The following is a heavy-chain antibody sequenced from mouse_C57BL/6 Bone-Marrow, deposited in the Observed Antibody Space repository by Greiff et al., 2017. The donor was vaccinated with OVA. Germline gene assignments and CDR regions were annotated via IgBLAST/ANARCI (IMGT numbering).Heavy chain of an antibody. CDR1: GYTFTDYE. Sequence: VQLQQSGAELVRPGASVTLSCKASGYTFTDYEMHWVKQTPVHGLEWIGAIDPETGGTAYNQKFKGKAILTADKSSSTAYMELRSLTSEDSAVYYCTRWGGRACWGQGTLVTVSA. CDR3: TRWGGRAC. D-gene: IGHD3-3*01. J-gene: IGHJ3*01. V-gene: IGHV1-15*01. CDR2: IDPETGGT.